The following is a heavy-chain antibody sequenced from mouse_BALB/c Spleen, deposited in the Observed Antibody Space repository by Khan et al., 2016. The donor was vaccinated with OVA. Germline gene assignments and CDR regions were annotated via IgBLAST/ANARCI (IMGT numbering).Heavy chain of an antibody. CDR3: ARSNGNYWFAY. J-gene: IGHJ3*01. D-gene: IGHD2-1*01. CDR2: INTYTGEP. V-gene: IGHV9-3-1*01. Sequence: QIQLVQSGPELKKPGVTVKISCKASGYTLTNYGMNWVKQAPGKGLKWMGWINTYTGEPTYAEDFKGRIAFSLETSASTAYLQINNLKNEDTATYFCARSNGNYWFAYWGQGTLVTVSA. CDR1: GYTLTNYG.